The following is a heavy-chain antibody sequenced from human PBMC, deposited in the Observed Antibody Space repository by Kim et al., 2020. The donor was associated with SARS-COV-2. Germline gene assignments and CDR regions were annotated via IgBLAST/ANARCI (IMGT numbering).Heavy chain of an antibody. Sequence: GGSLRLSCTASGFTFGDYAMSWFRQAPGKGLEWVGFIRSKAYGGTTEYAASVKGRFTISRDDSKSIAYLQMNSLKTEDTAVYYCTRDNYYDSRPLFAFDIWGQGTMVTVSS. J-gene: IGHJ3*02. D-gene: IGHD3-22*01. CDR1: GFTFGDYA. V-gene: IGHV3-49*03. CDR3: TRDNYYDSRPLFAFDI. CDR2: IRSKAYGGTT.